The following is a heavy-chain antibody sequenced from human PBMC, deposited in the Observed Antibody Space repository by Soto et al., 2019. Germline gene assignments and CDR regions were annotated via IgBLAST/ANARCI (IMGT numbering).Heavy chain of an antibody. CDR3: ASGWDLYFSY. CDR1: GFTFTDYA. CDR2: ISGSGGST. D-gene: IGHD1-26*01. J-gene: IGHJ4*02. Sequence: LRLSCAASGFTFTDYAISWVRQAPGKGLEWVSTISGSGGSTYYTDSVKGRFTISRDNSKNTLYLQMNGLRAEDTAVYYCASGWDLYFSYWGQGTLVTVSS. V-gene: IGHV3-23*01.